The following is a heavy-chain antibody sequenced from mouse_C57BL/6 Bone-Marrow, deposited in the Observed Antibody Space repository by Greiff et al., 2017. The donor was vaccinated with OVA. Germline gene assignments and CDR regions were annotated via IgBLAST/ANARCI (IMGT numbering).Heavy chain of an antibody. D-gene: IGHD2-3*01. J-gene: IGHJ3*01. CDR2: IWGGGST. V-gene: IGHV2-3*01. Sequence: VLLVESGPGLVAPSPSLSITCTVSGFSLTSYGVSWVRQPPGKGLEWLGVIWGGGSTNYHSALISRLSISKDNSKSQVFLKLNSLQTDDTATYCCARPGDGSWFAYWGQGTLVTVSA. CDR3: ARPGDGSWFAY. CDR1: GFSLTSYG.